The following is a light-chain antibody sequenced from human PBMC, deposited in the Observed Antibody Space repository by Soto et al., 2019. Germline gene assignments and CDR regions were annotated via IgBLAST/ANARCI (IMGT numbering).Light chain of an antibody. J-gene: IGLJ2*01. CDR1: SSNVGSNP. Sequence: QSVLTQPPSASGTPGQRVTISCSGSSSNVGSNPVNWYQQLPGTAPKLLIYRHSQRPSGVPDRLSASKSGTSASLAISGLQSEDEASYYCATWDDSLNGVVFGGGTKLTVL. CDR3: ATWDDSLNGVV. CDR2: RHS. V-gene: IGLV1-44*01.